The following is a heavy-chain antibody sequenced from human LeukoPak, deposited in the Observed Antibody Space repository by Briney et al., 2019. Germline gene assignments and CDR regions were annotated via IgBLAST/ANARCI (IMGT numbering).Heavy chain of an antibody. J-gene: IGHJ6*03. D-gene: IGHD6-13*01. V-gene: IGHV4-4*07. CDR1: GGSISSYY. CDR2: IYTSGST. Sequence: SETLSLTCTVSGGSISSYYWSWIRQPAGKGLEWIGRIYTSGSTNYNPPLKSRVTMSVGTSKNQFSLKLSSVTAADTAVYYCARQAAAEDYYYYMDVWGKGTTVTVSS. CDR3: ARQAAAEDYYYYMDV.